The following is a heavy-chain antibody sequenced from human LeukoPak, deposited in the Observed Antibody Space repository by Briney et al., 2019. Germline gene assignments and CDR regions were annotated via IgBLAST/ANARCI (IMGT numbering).Heavy chain of an antibody. Sequence: SETLSLTCTVSGGSISSGDYYWGWIRQPPGKGLEWIGSIYYSGSTYYNPSLKSRVTISVDTSKNQFSLKLSSVTAADTAVYYCARGLNRNDYGDYGYWGQGTLVTVSS. CDR1: GGSISSGDYY. D-gene: IGHD4-17*01. V-gene: IGHV4-39*07. J-gene: IGHJ4*02. CDR2: IYYSGST. CDR3: ARGLNRNDYGDYGY.